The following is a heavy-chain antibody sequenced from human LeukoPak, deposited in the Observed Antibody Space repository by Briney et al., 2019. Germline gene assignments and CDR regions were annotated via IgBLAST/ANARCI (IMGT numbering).Heavy chain of an antibody. CDR1: GFTFSSYW. V-gene: IGHV3-74*01. Sequence: GGSLRLSCAASGFTFSSYWMHWVRQVPGRGLVWISRISFDGKTTDYADSVKGRFTVFRDYAKNSLYLQMNSLRADDTGVYYCARDKSNKGHDCWGQGTLVTVSS. CDR2: ISFDGKTT. J-gene: IGHJ4*02. CDR3: ARDKSNKGHDC.